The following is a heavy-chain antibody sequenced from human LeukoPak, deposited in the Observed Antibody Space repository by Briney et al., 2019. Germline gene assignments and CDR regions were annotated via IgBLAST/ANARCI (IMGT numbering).Heavy chain of an antibody. CDR2: IYYGGRT. J-gene: IGHJ5*01. V-gene: IGHV4-59*08. CDR3: ARSISGTRSKFDC. Sequence: SETLSLTCTVSGGSISSYYWSWIRQPPGKGLKWIGYIYYGGRTNYNPSLKSRATMSIDTAKNHFSLNLTSVTAADTAVYYCARSISGTRSKFDCWGQGTLVPVSS. D-gene: IGHD1/OR15-1a*01. CDR1: GGSISSYY.